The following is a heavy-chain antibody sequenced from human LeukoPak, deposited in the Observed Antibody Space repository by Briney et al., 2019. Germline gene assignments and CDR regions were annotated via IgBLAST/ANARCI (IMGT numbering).Heavy chain of an antibody. CDR2: IRYDGSNK. CDR1: GFSFSRYD. D-gene: IGHD3-3*01. V-gene: IGHV3-30*02. CDR3: AKDRQTITIFGVVNTPRANFDY. Sequence: GGSLRLSCAASGFSFSRYDIHWVRQTPGKGLEWVAFIRYDGSNKNYADSVKGRFTISRDNFMSTVYLQMNSLRAEDTAVYYCAKDRQTITIFGVVNTPRANFDYWGQGTLVTVSS. J-gene: IGHJ4*02.